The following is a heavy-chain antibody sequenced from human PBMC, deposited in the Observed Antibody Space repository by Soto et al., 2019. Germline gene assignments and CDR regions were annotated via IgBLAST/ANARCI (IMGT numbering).Heavy chain of an antibody. J-gene: IGHJ4*02. V-gene: IGHV3-30*18. CDR1: GFTFSSYG. CDR2: ISYDGSNK. CDR3: AKGRAVAGFGYYFDF. D-gene: IGHD6-19*01. Sequence: QVQLVESGGGLVQPGRSLRLSCAASGFTFSSYGMHWVRQAPGKGLEWVAAISYDGSNKYHADSVKGRFTISRDNSKNTLSLQMNNLRAEVTAVYYCAKGRAVAGFGYYFDFWGQGTPVTVS.